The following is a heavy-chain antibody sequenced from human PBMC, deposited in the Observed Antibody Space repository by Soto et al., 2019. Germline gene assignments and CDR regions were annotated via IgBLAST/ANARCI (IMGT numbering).Heavy chain of an antibody. CDR1: GGTISGYY. D-gene: IGHD3-3*01. Sequence: PSETLSLTCSVSGGTISGYYWTWIRQPAGKGLEWIGRIYSSGNTKYNPSLQSRVTMSLDTSNNQFSLRLTSVAAADTAVYYCARGQRFSDWFDPWGQGTLVTVSS. J-gene: IGHJ5*02. CDR3: ARGQRFSDWFDP. CDR2: IYSSGNT. V-gene: IGHV4-4*07.